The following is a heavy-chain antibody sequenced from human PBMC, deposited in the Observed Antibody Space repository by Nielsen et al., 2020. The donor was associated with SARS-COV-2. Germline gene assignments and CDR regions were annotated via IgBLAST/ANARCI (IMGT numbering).Heavy chain of an antibody. CDR3: AREGGYGAFDI. CDR1: GFTFSSYD. J-gene: IGHJ3*02. D-gene: IGHD5-12*01. Sequence: GGSLRLSCAASGFTFSSYDMHWVRQATGKGLEWVSAIGTAGDTYYPGSVKGRFTISRENAKNSLYLQMNSLRAGDTAVYYCAREGGYGAFDIWGRGTTVTVSS. CDR2: IGTAGDT. V-gene: IGHV3-13*01.